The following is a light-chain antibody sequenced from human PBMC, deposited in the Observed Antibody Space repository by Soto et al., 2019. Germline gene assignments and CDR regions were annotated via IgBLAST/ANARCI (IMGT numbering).Light chain of an antibody. J-gene: IGLJ3*02. CDR2: SNN. V-gene: IGLV1-47*02. Sequence: QSVLTQPPSASGTPGQRVTISCSGSSSNIGSNYVYWYQQLPGTAPKLLIYSNNQRPSGVPDRFSGSKSGTSASLAISGLRSEDEADYYSAAWDDSLSGWVFGGGTKSPS. CDR3: AAWDDSLSGWV. CDR1: SSNIGSNY.